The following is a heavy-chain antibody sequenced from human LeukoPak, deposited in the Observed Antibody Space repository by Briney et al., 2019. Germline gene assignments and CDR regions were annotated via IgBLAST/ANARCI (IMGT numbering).Heavy chain of an antibody. Sequence: GGSLRFSCAASGFTFNNAWMSWVRQAPGKGLEWVGRIKSKTDGGTTDYAAPVKGRFTISRDDSKNTLYLQMNSLKTEDTAVYYCTTDLDFYDSSGYYSISWGQRTLVTVSS. V-gene: IGHV3-15*01. CDR3: TTDLDFYDSSGYYSIS. J-gene: IGHJ5*02. D-gene: IGHD3-22*01. CDR2: IKSKTDGGTT. CDR1: GFTFNNAW.